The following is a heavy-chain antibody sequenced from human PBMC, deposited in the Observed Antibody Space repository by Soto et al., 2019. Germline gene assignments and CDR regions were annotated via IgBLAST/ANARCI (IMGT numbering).Heavy chain of an antibody. CDR2: ISSSSSTI. CDR1: GFTFSTYR. Sequence: EVLLVESGGGLVQPGGSLRLSCAASGFTFSTYRMNWVRQAPGKGLEWVSYISSSSSTIYYADSVKGRFTISRDNANNSLYLQMNSLRAEDTAVYYCARAGGYNPYDYRGQGTLVTVSS. CDR3: ARAGGYNPYDY. D-gene: IGHD5-12*01. V-gene: IGHV3-48*01. J-gene: IGHJ4*02.